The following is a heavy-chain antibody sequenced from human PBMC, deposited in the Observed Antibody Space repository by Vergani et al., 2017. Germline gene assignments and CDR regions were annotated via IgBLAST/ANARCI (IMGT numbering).Heavy chain of an antibody. Sequence: QVQLVESGGGLVKPGGSLRLSCAASGFTFSDHYMSWVRQAPGKGLEWISYMSSGDSIYYADSVKGRFTVSRDNTKNTLYLQMNSLRAEDTAVYYCAKERGVDNWNYGNYNYYMEVWGMGTMVTVSS. V-gene: IGHV3-11*01. CDR2: MSSGDSI. D-gene: IGHD1-7*01. CDR3: AKERGVDNWNYGNYNYYMEV. CDR1: GFTFSDHY. J-gene: IGHJ6*03.